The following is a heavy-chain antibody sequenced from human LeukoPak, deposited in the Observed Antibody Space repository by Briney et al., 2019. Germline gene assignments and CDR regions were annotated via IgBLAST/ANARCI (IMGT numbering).Heavy chain of an antibody. Sequence: GGSLRLSCAVSGFTFSSYEMNWVRQAPGKGLEWVSYISSSDSTIYYADSVKGRFTISRDNAKNSLYLQMNSLRAEDTAVYYCARAPVGTDYWGQGTLVTVSS. CDR3: ARAPVGTDY. J-gene: IGHJ4*02. CDR1: GFTFSSYE. V-gene: IGHV3-48*03. CDR2: ISSSDSTI. D-gene: IGHD3-10*01.